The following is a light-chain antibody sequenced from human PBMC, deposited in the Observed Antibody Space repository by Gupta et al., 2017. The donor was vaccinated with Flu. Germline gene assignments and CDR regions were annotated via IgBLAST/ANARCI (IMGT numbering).Light chain of an antibody. J-gene: IGKJ2*01. Sequence: EIVMTQSPATLSVSPGERATLSCRASQSVSSNLAWDQQKPGQAPRLLIYGASTRATGIPARFSGSGSGTEFTLTISSLQSEDFAVYYCQQHNNWQLDTFGKGTKLEIK. V-gene: IGKV3-15*01. CDR2: GAS. CDR3: QQHNNWQLDT. CDR1: QSVSSN.